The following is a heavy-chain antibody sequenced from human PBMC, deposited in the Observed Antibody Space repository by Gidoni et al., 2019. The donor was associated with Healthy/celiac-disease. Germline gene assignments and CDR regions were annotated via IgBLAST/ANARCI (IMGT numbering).Heavy chain of an antibody. Sequence: EVQLVESGGGLVQPGGSLRLSCAASGFTFRSYSMNWVRPAPGKGLEWVSYISSSSSTIYYADSVKGRFTISRDNAKNALYLQMNSLRDEYTAVYYCARDKQGMVALAYYFDYWGQGTLVTVSS. V-gene: IGHV3-48*02. CDR3: ARDKQGMVALAYYFDY. CDR1: GFTFRSYS. D-gene: IGHD1-26*01. J-gene: IGHJ4*02. CDR2: ISSSSSTI.